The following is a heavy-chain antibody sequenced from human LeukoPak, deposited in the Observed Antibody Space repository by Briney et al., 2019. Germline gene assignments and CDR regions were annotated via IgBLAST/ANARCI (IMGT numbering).Heavy chain of an antibody. CDR3: ARPTTSGETDYYYYGMDV. V-gene: IGHV1-69*04. Sequence: SVKVSCKASGGTFSSYAISWVRQAPGQGLEWMGRIIPILGIANYAQKFQGRVTITADKSTSTAYMELSSLRSEDTAVYCCARPTTSGETDYYYYGMDVWGQGTTVTVSS. CDR2: IIPILGIA. D-gene: IGHD2/OR15-2a*01. CDR1: GGTFSSYA. J-gene: IGHJ6*02.